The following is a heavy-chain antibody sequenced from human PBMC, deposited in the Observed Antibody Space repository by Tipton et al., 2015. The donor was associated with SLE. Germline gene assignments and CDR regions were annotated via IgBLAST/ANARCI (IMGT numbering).Heavy chain of an antibody. CDR1: GGTFSSYA. D-gene: IGHD2-8*02. J-gene: IGHJ4*02. CDR2: INAYNGNT. CDR3: ARECSGTGCLDY. Sequence: QSGAEVKKPGASVKVSCKASGGTFSSYAISWVRQAPGQGLEWMGWINAYNGNTNYAENLQGRVTMTTDTSTSTTYMALRSPRSDDTAIYYCARECSGTGCLDYWGQGTLVTVSS. V-gene: IGHV1-18*01.